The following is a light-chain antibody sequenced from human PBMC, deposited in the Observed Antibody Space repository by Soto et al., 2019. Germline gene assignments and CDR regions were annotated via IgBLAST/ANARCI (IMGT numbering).Light chain of an antibody. Sequence: QSALTQPPSASGSPGQSVTISCTGTSSDVGGYNYVSWYQQHPGKAPKLMIYEVSKRTSGVPDRSSGSKSGNTASLTVSGLQAEDEADYYCSSYAGSNNYVFGTGTKVTVL. J-gene: IGLJ1*01. CDR2: EVS. CDR1: SSDVGGYNY. V-gene: IGLV2-8*01. CDR3: SSYAGSNNYV.